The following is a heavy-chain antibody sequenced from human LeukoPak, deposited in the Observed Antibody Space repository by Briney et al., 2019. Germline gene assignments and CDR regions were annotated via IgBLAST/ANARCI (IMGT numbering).Heavy chain of an antibody. CDR2: IKPKTDGETT. CDR3: ITPLPYSAQ. J-gene: IGHJ4*02. CDR1: GFTFNTYT. V-gene: IGHV3-15*07. Sequence: GGSLRLSCAASGFTFNTYTMNWVRQAPGKGLEWVGRIKPKTDGETTEYAAPVKDRFSISRDDSKSMMYLQMNSLKTEDTAVYYCITPLPYSAQGGQGTLVTVSS. D-gene: IGHD2-21*01.